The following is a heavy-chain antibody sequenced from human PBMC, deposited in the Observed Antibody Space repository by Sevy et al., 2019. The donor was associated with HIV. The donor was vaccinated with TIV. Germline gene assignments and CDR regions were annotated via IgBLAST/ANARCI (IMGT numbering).Heavy chain of an antibody. D-gene: IGHD2-21*02. CDR3: AKVKIGTVPARGDFDY. Sequence: GGSLRLSFAASGFTFSKYGMCWVRQAPGKGLDWVSFISSSAISTYYADSVKGRFTISRDNSKNTLFLQMNRLRAEDTAVYYCAKVKIGTVPARGDFDYWGQGTLVTVSS. J-gene: IGHJ4*02. CDR2: ISSSAIST. V-gene: IGHV3-23*01. CDR1: GFTFSKYG.